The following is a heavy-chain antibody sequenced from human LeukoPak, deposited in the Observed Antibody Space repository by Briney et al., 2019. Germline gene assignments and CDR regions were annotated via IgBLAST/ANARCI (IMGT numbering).Heavy chain of an antibody. D-gene: IGHD6-13*01. CDR1: GYTFTGYY. V-gene: IGHV1-2*06. J-gene: IGHJ4*02. CDR3: ARVIAQQLVPFDY. CDR2: INPNSGGT. Sequence: PEASVKVSCKASGYTFTGYYMHWVRQAPGQGVEGMGRINPNSGGTNYAQKFQGRVTMNRDTSISTAYMELSRLRSDDTAVYYCARVIAQQLVPFDYWGQGTLVTVSS.